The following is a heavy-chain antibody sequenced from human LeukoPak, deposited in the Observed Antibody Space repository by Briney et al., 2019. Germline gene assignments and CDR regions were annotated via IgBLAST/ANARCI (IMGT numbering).Heavy chain of an antibody. CDR1: GFTFSSYG. Sequence: GGSLRLSCAASGFTFSSYGMHWVRQAPGKGLEWVAVITCDGSNKYYADSVKGRFTISRDNSKNTLYLQMNSLRAEDTAVYYCAKDQTPAVAGQDAFDIWGQGTMVTVSS. D-gene: IGHD6-19*01. V-gene: IGHV3-30*18. CDR3: AKDQTPAVAGQDAFDI. CDR2: ITCDGSNK. J-gene: IGHJ3*02.